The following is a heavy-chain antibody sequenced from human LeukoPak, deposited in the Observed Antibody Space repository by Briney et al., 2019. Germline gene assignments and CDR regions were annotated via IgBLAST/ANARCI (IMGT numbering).Heavy chain of an antibody. V-gene: IGHV1-8*03. Sequence: ASVKVSCKASGYTFTSYDINWVRQATGQGLEWMGWMNPNSGNTGYAQKFQGRVTITRNTSISTAYMELSRLRSDDTAVYYCARRRTLNWFDPWGQGTLVTVSS. D-gene: IGHD1-14*01. CDR2: MNPNSGNT. CDR1: GYTFTSYD. CDR3: ARRRTLNWFDP. J-gene: IGHJ5*02.